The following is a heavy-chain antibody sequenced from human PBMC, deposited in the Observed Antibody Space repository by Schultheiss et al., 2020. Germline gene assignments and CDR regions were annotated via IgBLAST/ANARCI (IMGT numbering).Heavy chain of an antibody. CDR3: VRRGPNMWGAFDV. D-gene: IGHD3-16*01. V-gene: IGHV3-23*01. CDR2: ISGSGGST. J-gene: IGHJ3*01. CDR1: GFTFSSYD. Sequence: GGSLRLSCAASGFTFSSYDMSWVRQAPGKGLEWVSAISGSGGSTYYADSVKGRFTMAKDPSANTLYLQMTSLTAGDTAFYYCVRRGPNMWGAFDVWGQGTLVTVSS.